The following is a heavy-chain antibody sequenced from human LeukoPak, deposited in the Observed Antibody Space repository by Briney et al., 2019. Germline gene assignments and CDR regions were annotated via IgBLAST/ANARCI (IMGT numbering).Heavy chain of an antibody. V-gene: IGHV1-8*03. D-gene: IGHD3-10*01. J-gene: IGHJ5*02. CDR3: ARGKKRGVPRLRGNWFDP. Sequence: ASVKVSCKASGYTFTSYDINWVRQATGQGLEWMGWMNPNSGNTGYAQKFQGRVTITRNTSISTAYMELSSLRSEDTAVYYCARGKKRGVPRLRGNWFDPWGQGTLVTVSS. CDR2: MNPNSGNT. CDR1: GYTFTSYD.